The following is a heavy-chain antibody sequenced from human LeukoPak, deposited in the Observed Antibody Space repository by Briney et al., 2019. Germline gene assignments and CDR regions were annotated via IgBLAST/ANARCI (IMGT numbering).Heavy chain of an antibody. CDR1: GFTFSSYG. CDR2: ISYDGSNK. V-gene: IGHV3-30*18. Sequence: PGGSLRLSCAASGFTFSSYGMHWVRQAPGKGLEWVAVISYDGSNKYYAASVKGRFTISRENSKNTLYLQMNSLRGEGTAVYYCAKDLGYCSSTSCYGPWGQGTLVTVFS. CDR3: AKDLGYCSSTSCYGP. D-gene: IGHD2-2*01. J-gene: IGHJ4*02.